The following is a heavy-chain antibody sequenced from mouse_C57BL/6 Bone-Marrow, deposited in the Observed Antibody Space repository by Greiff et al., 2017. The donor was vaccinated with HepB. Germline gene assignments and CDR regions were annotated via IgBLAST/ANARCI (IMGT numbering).Heavy chain of an antibody. D-gene: IGHD1-2*01. V-gene: IGHV1-81*01. J-gene: IGHJ3*01. CDR2: IYPRSGNT. CDR3: ARRRVLRLQAWFAY. CDR1: GYTFTSYG. Sequence: QVQLQQSGAELARPGASVKLSCKASGYTFTSYGISWVKQRTGQGLEWIGEIYPRSGNTYYNAKFKGKATLTADKSSSTAYMELRSLTSEDSAVYFCARRRVLRLQAWFAYWGQGTLVTVSA.